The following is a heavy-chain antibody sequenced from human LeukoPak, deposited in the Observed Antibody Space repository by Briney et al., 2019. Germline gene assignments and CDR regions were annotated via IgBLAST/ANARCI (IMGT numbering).Heavy chain of an antibody. J-gene: IGHJ4*02. V-gene: IGHV3-7*01. CDR3: ARDGGYSYGLYYFDY. CDR1: GFTFSSYW. D-gene: IGHD5-18*01. CDR2: IKQDGSEK. Sequence: GSLRLSCAASGFTFSSYWMSWVRQAPGKGLEWVANIKQDGSEKYYVDSVKGRFTISRDNAKNSLYLQMNSLRAEDTAVYYCARDGGYSYGLYYFDYWGQGTLVTVSS.